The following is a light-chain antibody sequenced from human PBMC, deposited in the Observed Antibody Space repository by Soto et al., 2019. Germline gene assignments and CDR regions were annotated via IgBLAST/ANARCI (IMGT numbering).Light chain of an antibody. V-gene: IGLV6-57*04. CDR1: SGSLASNY. Sequence: NFMLTQPHSVSESPGKPVTISCTRSSGSLASNYVQWYQQRPGSVPTTVIYEGNQRPSGVPDRFSGSTDGSSNSASLTISGLQTEYEADYSWQSYDSSTLFFCGVTKLTLL. J-gene: IGLJ2*01. CDR3: QSYDSSTLF. CDR2: EGN.